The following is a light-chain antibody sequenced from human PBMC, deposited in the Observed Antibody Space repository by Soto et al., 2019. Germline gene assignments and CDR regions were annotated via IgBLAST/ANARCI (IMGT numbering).Light chain of an antibody. V-gene: IGKV1-9*01. J-gene: IGKJ1*01. CDR3: QQYNSYSPWT. CDR2: AAS. CDR1: QSISHF. Sequence: DIQMTQSPSSLSASVGDSVTITCRASQSISHFLNWYQQKPGKAPKLLIYAASTLESGVPSRFSGSGSGTEFTLTISSLQPDDFATYYCQQYNSYSPWTFGQGTKVEIK.